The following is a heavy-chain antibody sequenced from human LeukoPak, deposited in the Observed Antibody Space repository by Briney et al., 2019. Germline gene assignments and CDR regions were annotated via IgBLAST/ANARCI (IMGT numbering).Heavy chain of an antibody. CDR3: ARDRKWFGELFRGMDV. V-gene: IGHV3-21*01. D-gene: IGHD3-10*01. CDR1: GFTFSSYS. Sequence: KSGGSLRLSCAASGFTFSSYSMNWVRQAPGKGLEWVSSISSSSSYIYYADSVKGRFTISRDNAKNSLCLQMNSLRAEDTAVYYCARDRKWFGELFRGMDVWGQGTTVTVSS. CDR2: ISSSSSYI. J-gene: IGHJ6*02.